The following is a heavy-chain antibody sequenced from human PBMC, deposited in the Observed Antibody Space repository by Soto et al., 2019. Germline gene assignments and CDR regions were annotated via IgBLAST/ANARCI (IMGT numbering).Heavy chain of an antibody. D-gene: IGHD6-19*01. CDR2: INHSGST. Sequence: SETLSLTCAVYGGSLSGYYWSWIRQPPGKGLEWIGEINHSGSTNYNPSLKSRVTISVDTSKNQFSLKLSSVTAADTAVYYCARGYSSGWYLWDAFDIWGQGTMVTVSS. V-gene: IGHV4-34*01. J-gene: IGHJ3*02. CDR3: ARGYSSGWYLWDAFDI. CDR1: GGSLSGYY.